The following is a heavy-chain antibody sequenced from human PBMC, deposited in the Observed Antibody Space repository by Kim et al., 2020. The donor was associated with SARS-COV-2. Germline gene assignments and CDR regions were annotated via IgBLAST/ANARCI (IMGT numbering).Heavy chain of an antibody. V-gene: IGHV3-30*01. J-gene: IGHJ3*02. CDR3: ARGSQAGIRVSAFDI. D-gene: IGHD2-8*01. Sequence: DSVKGRFTICRYNAKNHLYLQMNSLRTEETAVYYCARGSQAGIRVSAFDIWGQGTMVIVSS.